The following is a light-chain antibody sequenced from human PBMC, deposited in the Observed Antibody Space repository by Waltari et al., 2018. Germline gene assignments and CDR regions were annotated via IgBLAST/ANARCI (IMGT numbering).Light chain of an antibody. V-gene: IGKV3-20*01. J-gene: IGKJ4*01. Sequence: VLTQSPGTLSLSPGARATLSCRASQTVRTTYLAWYQQKPGQAPTLLIYGASSRATGIPDRFSGSGSGTDFSLTISSLEPEDFAVYYCQQYDISPLTFGGGTKVEIK. CDR2: GAS. CDR1: QTVRTTY. CDR3: QQYDISPLT.